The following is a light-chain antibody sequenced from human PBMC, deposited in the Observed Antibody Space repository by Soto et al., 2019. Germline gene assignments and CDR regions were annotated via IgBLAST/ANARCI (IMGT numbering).Light chain of an antibody. J-gene: IGKJ1*01. CDR2: KAS. V-gene: IGKV1-5*03. CDR3: QQYHIYST. Sequence: DIQMTQSPSTLSASVGVRVTITCRASQTINNWLAWFQQKPGEAPKLLISKASTLESGVPSRFSGSGSGTEFTLTISSLLPDDFATYYCQQYHIYSTFGQGTKV. CDR1: QTINNW.